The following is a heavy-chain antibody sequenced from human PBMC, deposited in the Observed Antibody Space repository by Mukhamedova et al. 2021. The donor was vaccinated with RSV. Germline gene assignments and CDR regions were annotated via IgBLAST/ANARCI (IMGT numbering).Heavy chain of an antibody. V-gene: IGHV5-51*01. D-gene: IGHD3-16*01. CDR2: IYPGDSDT. J-gene: IGHJ4*02. CDR3: ARGATFDY. Sequence: EYMGIIYPGDSDTRYSPFFEGQVTISVDKSISTAYLQWSSLKASDTAMYYCARGATFDYWGQGTLVTVSS.